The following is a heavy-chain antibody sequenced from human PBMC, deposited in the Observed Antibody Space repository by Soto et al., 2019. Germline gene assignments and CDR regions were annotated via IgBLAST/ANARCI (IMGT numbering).Heavy chain of an antibody. CDR2: ITPIFGTA. CDR3: ARDPRRGYCSSTSCYTQPAYYYYGMDV. Sequence: SVKVSCKASGGTFSSYAISWVRQAPGQGLEWMGGITPIFGTANYAQKFQGRVTITADKSTSTAYMELSSLRSEDTAVYYCARDPRRGYCSSTSCYTQPAYYYYGMDVWGQGTTVTVSS. D-gene: IGHD2-2*02. V-gene: IGHV1-69*06. CDR1: GGTFSSYA. J-gene: IGHJ6*02.